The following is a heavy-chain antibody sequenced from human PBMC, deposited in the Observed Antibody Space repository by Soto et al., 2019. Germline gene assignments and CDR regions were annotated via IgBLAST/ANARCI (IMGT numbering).Heavy chain of an antibody. D-gene: IGHD2-2*02. CDR1: GFTFSDYY. CDR2: ISSSGSTI. Sequence: GGSLRLSCAASGFTFSDYYMSWIRQAPGKGLEWVSYISSSGSTIYYADSVKGRFTISRDNAKNSLYLQMNSLRAEDTAVYYCARLRRYCSSTSCYTTVAGLLRYWGQGTLVTVSS. V-gene: IGHV3-11*01. J-gene: IGHJ4*02. CDR3: ARLRRYCSSTSCYTTVAGLLRY.